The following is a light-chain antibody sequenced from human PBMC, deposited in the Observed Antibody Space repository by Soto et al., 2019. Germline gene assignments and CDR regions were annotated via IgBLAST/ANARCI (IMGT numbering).Light chain of an antibody. Sequence: EILLTHSPATLSLSPGERATLSCRASQSVSSYLAWYQQKPGQAPRLLIYDASTRATGIPARFSGSGSGTDFTLTISSLEPEDFAVYYCQQRSNWPPTCGQGTRREIK. V-gene: IGKV3-11*01. J-gene: IGKJ5*01. CDR2: DAS. CDR1: QSVSSY. CDR3: QQRSNWPPT.